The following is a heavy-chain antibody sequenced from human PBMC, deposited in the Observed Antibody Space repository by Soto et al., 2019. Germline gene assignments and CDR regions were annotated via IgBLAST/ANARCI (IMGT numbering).Heavy chain of an antibody. D-gene: IGHD3-3*01. J-gene: IGHJ4*02. CDR2: ISGSGGST. CDR1: GFTFSSYA. V-gene: IGHV3-23*01. Sequence: EVQLLESGGGLVQPGGSLRLSCAASGFTFSSYAMSWVRQAPGKGLEWVSAISGSGGSTYYADSAKARFTISRDNSKNTLYLQMKSLRPDDTAVYYCANGLWDYDFWSGYYALGFDYWGQGTLVTVSS. CDR3: ANGLWDYDFWSGYYALGFDY.